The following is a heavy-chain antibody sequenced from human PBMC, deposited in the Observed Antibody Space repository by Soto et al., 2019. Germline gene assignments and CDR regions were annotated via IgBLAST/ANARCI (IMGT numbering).Heavy chain of an antibody. D-gene: IGHD1-26*01. Sequence: SETLSLTCTFSGFSSSSGDDYLSLIRQPPGKGLEWIGYIYYIVSTYYNPSLKSRVTISVDTSKKKFSLKLSSVNAADTAVYYCARDSDHLGWFEHWGKGNMPNVSS. CDR1: GFSSSSGDDY. J-gene: IGHJ5*02. CDR2: IYYIVST. CDR3: ARDSDHLGWFEH. V-gene: IGHV4-30-4*02.